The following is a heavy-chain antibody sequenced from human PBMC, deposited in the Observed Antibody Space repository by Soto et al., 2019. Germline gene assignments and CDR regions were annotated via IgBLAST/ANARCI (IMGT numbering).Heavy chain of an antibody. J-gene: IGHJ3*02. V-gene: IGHV4-39*01. CDR1: GGSISSSSYY. Sequence: SETLSLTCTVSGGSISSSSYYWGWIRQPPGKGLEWIGSIYYSGSTYYNPSLKSRVTISVDTSKNQFSLKLSSVTATDTAVYYCAAIVGVADDAFDIWGQGTMVTVSS. D-gene: IGHD1-26*01. CDR2: IYYSGST. CDR3: AAIVGVADDAFDI.